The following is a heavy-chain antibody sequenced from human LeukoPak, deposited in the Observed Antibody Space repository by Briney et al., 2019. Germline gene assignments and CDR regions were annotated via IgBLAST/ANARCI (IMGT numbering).Heavy chain of an antibody. CDR2: ISSSSSYI. CDR3: AIMTTVTYIDY. Sequence: GGSLRLSCAASGFTFRRYSMSWGRQAPGKGLEWVSSISSSSSYIYYADSVKGRFTISRDNAKNSLYLQMNRLRAEDTAVYYCAIMTTVTYIDYWGQGTLVTVSS. J-gene: IGHJ4*02. V-gene: IGHV3-21*01. CDR1: GFTFRRYS. D-gene: IGHD4-17*01.